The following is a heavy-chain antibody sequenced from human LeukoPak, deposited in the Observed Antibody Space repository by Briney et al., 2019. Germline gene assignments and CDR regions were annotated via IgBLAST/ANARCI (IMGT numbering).Heavy chain of an antibody. Sequence: PSETLSLTCTVSGGSISSYYWSWIRQPPGKGLEWIGYVSYTGNTNYNPALRSRVTISVDTSKNQFSLKLSSVTAADTAVYYCAREDPQTTVPEGMDVWGQGTTVTVSS. CDR1: GGSISSYY. V-gene: IGHV4-59*01. D-gene: IGHD4-17*01. J-gene: IGHJ6*02. CDR3: AREDPQTTVPEGMDV. CDR2: VSYTGNT.